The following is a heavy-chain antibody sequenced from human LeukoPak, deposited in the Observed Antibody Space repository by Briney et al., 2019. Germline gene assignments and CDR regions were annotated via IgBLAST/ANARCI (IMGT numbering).Heavy chain of an antibody. Sequence: GGSLRLSCAASGFTFSTYWMTWVRQAPGKGLEWVANIKQDGSETYYVDSVKGRFTISRDNAKNSLYLQMSSLRAEDTAVYYCARGYGDYDYASDAFDIWGQGTMVTVSS. CDR3: ARGYGDYDYASDAFDI. V-gene: IGHV3-7*01. CDR1: GFTFSTYW. J-gene: IGHJ3*02. D-gene: IGHD4-17*01. CDR2: IKQDGSET.